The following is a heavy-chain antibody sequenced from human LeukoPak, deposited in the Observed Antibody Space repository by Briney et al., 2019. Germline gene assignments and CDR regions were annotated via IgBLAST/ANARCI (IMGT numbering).Heavy chain of an antibody. J-gene: IGHJ1*01. Sequence: GGSLRLSCAASGFTFSSYAMSWVRQAPGKGLEWVSAISGSGGSTYYADSVKGRFTISRDNSKNTLYLQMNSLRAEDTAVYYCAKGRLGDYYDSSEPLAEYFQHWGQGTLVTVSS. CDR3: AKGRLGDYYDSSEPLAEYFQH. CDR2: ISGSGGST. D-gene: IGHD3-22*01. V-gene: IGHV3-23*01. CDR1: GFTFSSYA.